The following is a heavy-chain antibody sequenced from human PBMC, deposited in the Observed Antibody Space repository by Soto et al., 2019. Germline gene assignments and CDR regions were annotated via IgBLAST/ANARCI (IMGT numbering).Heavy chain of an antibody. J-gene: IGHJ1*01. D-gene: IGHD3-22*01. Sequence: GGSLRLSCAASGSTCSSYGMHWVRQATGKGLEWVAVISYDGSNKYYADSVKGRFTISRDNSKNTLYLQMNSLRAEDTAVYYCAKDGPIYYDSSGHGYFQHWGQGTLVTSPQ. CDR3: AKDGPIYYDSSGHGYFQH. CDR2: ISYDGSNK. CDR1: GSTCSSYG. V-gene: IGHV3-30*18.